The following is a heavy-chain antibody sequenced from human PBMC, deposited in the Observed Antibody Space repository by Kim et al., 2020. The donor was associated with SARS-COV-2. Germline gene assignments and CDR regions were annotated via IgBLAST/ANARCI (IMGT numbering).Heavy chain of an antibody. CDR3: TRSGWELLDFDY. Sequence: GGSLRLSCTASGFTFADYSLTWFRQAPGKGLEWIGFIRSKVYGGITEYAASVKDRFIISRDDSKNIAYLQMNSLKIEDTAVYYCTRSGWELLDFDYWGQGTLVSVSS. J-gene: IGHJ4*02. CDR1: GFTFADYS. D-gene: IGHD1-26*01. V-gene: IGHV3-49*03. CDR2: IRSKVYGGIT.